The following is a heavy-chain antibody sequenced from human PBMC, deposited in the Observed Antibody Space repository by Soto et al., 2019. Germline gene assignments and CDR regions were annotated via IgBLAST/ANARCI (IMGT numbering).Heavy chain of an antibody. J-gene: IGHJ6*03. D-gene: IGHD4-17*01. CDR1: GFTVSTRY. CDR2: IYSGGTT. Sequence: ASLRPSFRSSGFTVSTRYLSCVRQAPGKGLEWVSVIYSGGTTYYADSVKGRFTISRHNSKNTLYLQMNSLRAEDTAVYYCARVSGDYGDYYYYMDVWGKGT. V-gene: IGHV3-53*04. CDR3: ARVSGDYGDYYYYMDV.